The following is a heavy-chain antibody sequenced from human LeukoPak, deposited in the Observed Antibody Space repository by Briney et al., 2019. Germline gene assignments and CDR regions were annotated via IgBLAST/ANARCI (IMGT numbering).Heavy chain of an antibody. Sequence: ASVKVSCKASGGTFSSYAISWVRQAPGQGLEWMGGIIPIFGTANYAQKFQGRVTITAGESTSAAYMELSSLRSEDTAVYYCARAPWPLAAADNNWFDPWGQGTLVTVSS. D-gene: IGHD6-13*01. CDR3: ARAPWPLAAADNNWFDP. J-gene: IGHJ5*02. CDR2: IIPIFGTA. CDR1: GGTFSSYA. V-gene: IGHV1-69*01.